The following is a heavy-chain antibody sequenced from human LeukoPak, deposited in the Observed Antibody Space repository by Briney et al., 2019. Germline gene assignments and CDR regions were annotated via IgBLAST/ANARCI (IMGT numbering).Heavy chain of an antibody. CDR2: IYYSGST. J-gene: IGHJ4*02. Sequence: PSETLSLTCTVSGGSISSYYWSWIRQPPGKGLEWIGYIYYSGSTNYNPSLKSRVTISVDTSKNQFSLKLSSVTAADTAVYYCASAGTLYYYDSSGYYSLDYWGRGTLVTASS. CDR1: GGSISSYY. CDR3: ASAGTLYYYDSSGYYSLDY. D-gene: IGHD3-22*01. V-gene: IGHV4-59*01.